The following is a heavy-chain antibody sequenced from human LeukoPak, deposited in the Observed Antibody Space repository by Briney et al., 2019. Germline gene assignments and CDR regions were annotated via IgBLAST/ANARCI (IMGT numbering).Heavy chain of an antibody. V-gene: IGHV5-51*01. CDR1: GYSFSNYW. CDR3: ARVGIEVDPVAKDYYYMDV. J-gene: IGHJ6*03. D-gene: IGHD2-2*01. CDR2: IYPGDSDT. Sequence: GESLKISCKGSGYSFSNYWIGWVRQMPGKGLEWMGIIYPGDSDTRYGSSFEGQVTISADESISTAYLQWSRLKVSDTAMYYCARVGIEVDPVAKDYYYMDVWGTGTTVTVSS.